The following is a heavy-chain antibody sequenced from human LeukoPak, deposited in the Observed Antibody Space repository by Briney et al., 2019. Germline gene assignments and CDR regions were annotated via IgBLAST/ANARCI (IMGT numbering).Heavy chain of an antibody. CDR2: ISPSSSAI. D-gene: IGHD3-22*01. CDR1: GFTFGSYS. CDR3: APTRVVVPT. J-gene: IGHJ4*02. V-gene: IGHV3-48*02. Sequence: GGSLRLSCAASGFTFGSYSMNRVRQAPGKGLEWVSCISPSSSAIYYADSVKGRFTISRDNAKNSLYLQMNSLRDEDTAVYYCAPTRVVVPTWGQGTLVTVSS.